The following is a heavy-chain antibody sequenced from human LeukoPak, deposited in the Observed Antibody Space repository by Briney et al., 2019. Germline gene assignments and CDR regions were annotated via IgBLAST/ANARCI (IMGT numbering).Heavy chain of an antibody. Sequence: GGSLRLSCAASGFTLSSYGMHWVRQAPGKGLEWVAVIWYDGSNKYYADSVKGRFTISRDNSKNTLYLQMNSLRAEDTAVYYCARSTWNVVVINFDYWGQGTLVTVSS. V-gene: IGHV3-33*01. CDR1: GFTLSSYG. J-gene: IGHJ4*02. D-gene: IGHD3-22*01. CDR3: ARSTWNVVVINFDY. CDR2: IWYDGSNK.